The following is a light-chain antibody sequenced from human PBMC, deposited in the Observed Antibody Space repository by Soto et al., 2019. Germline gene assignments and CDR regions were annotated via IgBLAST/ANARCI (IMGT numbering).Light chain of an antibody. CDR1: SSDVGDYNY. V-gene: IGLV2-14*03. Sequence: QSVLTQPASVSGSPGQSITISCTGTSSDVGDYNYVSWYQQHPGKAPKLMIYDVTNRPSGVSNRFSGSKSGNTASLTISGLQAEDEADYYCSSYTRSSTPYVFGTGTKLTVL. CDR2: DVT. CDR3: SSYTRSSTPYV. J-gene: IGLJ1*01.